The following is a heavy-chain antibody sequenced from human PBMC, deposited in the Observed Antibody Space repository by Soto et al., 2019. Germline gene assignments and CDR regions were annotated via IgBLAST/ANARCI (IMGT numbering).Heavy chain of an antibody. J-gene: IGHJ4*02. CDR2: IYSGGST. D-gene: IGHD3-16*01. V-gene: IGHV3-66*01. CDR1: GFTVSTKY. CDR3: ARDPWAADY. Sequence: EVQLVESGGGLVQPGGSLRLSCAASGFTVSTKYMSWVRQAPGKGLEWVSVIYSGGSTFYADSARGRSTISRDNSKNTVNLQMNSLRAEDTAVYYCARDPWAADYWGQGTLVTVSS.